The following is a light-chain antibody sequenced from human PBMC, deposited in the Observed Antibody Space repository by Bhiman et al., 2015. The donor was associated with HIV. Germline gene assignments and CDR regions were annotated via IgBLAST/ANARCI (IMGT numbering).Light chain of an antibody. CDR1: NSNIGNNY. CDR3: GTWDNSLSAFYV. V-gene: IGLV1-51*02. J-gene: IGLJ1*01. CDR2: END. Sequence: QSVLTQPPSVSAAPGQKVTISCSGSNSNIGNNYVSWYQQLPGAAPKLLIYENDKRPSGIPGRFSGSKSATSATLGITGLQTGDEAEYYCGTWDNSLSAFYVFGTGTKVTVL.